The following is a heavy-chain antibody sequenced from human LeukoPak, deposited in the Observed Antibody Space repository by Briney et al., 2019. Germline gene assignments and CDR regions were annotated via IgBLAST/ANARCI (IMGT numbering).Heavy chain of an antibody. CDR2: ISGSGSST. J-gene: IGHJ4*02. V-gene: IGHV3-23*01. D-gene: IGHD5-18*01. Sequence: GGSLRLSCAASGFTFRSYAMSCVRQAPGKGLEWVSVISGSGSSTDYADSVKGRFTISRNNSKNTLYPQMSSLRAEDTGVYYCAKDRDTGIGAYSWGYFDYWGQGTLVTVSS. CDR3: AKDRDTGIGAYSWGYFDY. CDR1: GFTFRSYA.